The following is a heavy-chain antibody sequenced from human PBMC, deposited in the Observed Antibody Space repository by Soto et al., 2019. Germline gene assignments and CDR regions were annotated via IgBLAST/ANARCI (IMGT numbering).Heavy chain of an antibody. CDR3: AGSFKYGSGTFDALDV. CDR2: IIPIFGTA. Sequence: QVLLVQSGTEVKKPGSSVKVSCQASGGTSSDYALTWVRQAPGQGLEWMGGIIPIFGTANYAQRFQGSVSITADASLSTAYMELSSLKSEDTAVYYCAGSFKYGSGTFDALDVWGHGTMVMVSS. J-gene: IGHJ3*01. D-gene: IGHD3-10*01. V-gene: IGHV1-69*01. CDR1: GGTSSDYA.